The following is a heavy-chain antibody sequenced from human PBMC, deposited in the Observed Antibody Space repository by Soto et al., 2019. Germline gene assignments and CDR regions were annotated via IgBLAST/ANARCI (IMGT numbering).Heavy chain of an antibody. V-gene: IGHV1-18*01. D-gene: IGHD2-2*01. J-gene: IGHJ5*02. CDR3: AREAWAGYCSSTSCYGSYNWFDP. CDR2: ISAYNGNT. Sequence: QVQLVQSGAEVKKPGASVKVSCKASGYTFTSYGISWVRQAPGQGLEWMGWISAYNGNTNYAQKLQGRVTMTTDTPPSTAYMELRSLRSDDTAVYYCAREAWAGYCSSTSCYGSYNWFDPWGQGTLVTVSS. CDR1: GYTFTSYG.